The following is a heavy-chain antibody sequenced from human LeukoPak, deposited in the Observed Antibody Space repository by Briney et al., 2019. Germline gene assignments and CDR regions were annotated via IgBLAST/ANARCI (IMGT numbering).Heavy chain of an antibody. CDR3: AIQRGGYCSGGSCYSSRYAFDY. D-gene: IGHD2-15*01. V-gene: IGHV5-51*01. CDR2: IYPGDSDT. Sequence: GESPKISCKGSGYSFTSYWIGWVRQMPGKGLEWMGIIYPGDSDTRYSPSLQGQVTISADKSISTAYLQWSSLKASDTAMYYCAIQRGGYCSGGSCYSSRYAFDYWGQGTLVTVSS. CDR1: GYSFTSYW. J-gene: IGHJ4*02.